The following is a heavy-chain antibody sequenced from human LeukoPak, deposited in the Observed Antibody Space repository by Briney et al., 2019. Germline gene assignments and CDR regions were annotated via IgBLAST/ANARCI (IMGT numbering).Heavy chain of an antibody. CDR1: GFTFSSYA. J-gene: IGHJ4*02. V-gene: IGHV3-23*01. D-gene: IGHD5-18*01. CDR3: AKNSGYSYHSQYYFDY. CDR2: VSGSGDST. Sequence: QSGGSLRLSCAASGFTFSSYAMSWVRQAPGKGLEWVSAVSGSGDSTYSADSVKGRFTISRDNSKNTMYLQMNSLRTEDTAVYYCAKNSGYSYHSQYYFDYWGQGTLVTVSS.